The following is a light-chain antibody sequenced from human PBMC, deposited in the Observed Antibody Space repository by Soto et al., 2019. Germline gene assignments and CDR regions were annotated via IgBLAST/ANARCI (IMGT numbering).Light chain of an antibody. CDR1: RGISSW. Sequence: DIQMTQSPSSVSASVGDRVTITCRASRGISSWLAWYQQKPGKAPNLLIYAASSLQSGVPSRFSGSGSGTDFTPTISSLQPEDFATYYCQQTNSFPLTFGGGTKVEIK. J-gene: IGKJ4*01. V-gene: IGKV1-12*01. CDR3: QQTNSFPLT. CDR2: AAS.